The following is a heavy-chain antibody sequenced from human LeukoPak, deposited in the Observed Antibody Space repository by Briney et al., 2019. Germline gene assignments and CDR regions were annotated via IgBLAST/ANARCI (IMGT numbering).Heavy chain of an antibody. Sequence: PGGSLRLSCAASGFTFSSYDMHWVRQATGKGLEWVSAIGTAGDTYYPGSVKGRFTISRENAKNSLYLQMNSLRAEDTAVYYCARGSGYYRNIDYWGQGTLVTVSS. CDR2: IGTAGDT. CDR3: ARGSGYYRNIDY. V-gene: IGHV3-13*01. J-gene: IGHJ4*02. CDR1: GFTFSSYD. D-gene: IGHD3-22*01.